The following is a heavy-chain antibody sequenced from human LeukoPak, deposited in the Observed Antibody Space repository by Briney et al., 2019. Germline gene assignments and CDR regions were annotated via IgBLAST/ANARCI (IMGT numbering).Heavy chain of an antibody. CDR2: IYSGGST. D-gene: IGHD3-10*01. Sequence: PGGSLRLSCAASGFTVSSNHMSWVRQAPGKGLEWVSVIYSGGSTDYADSVKGRFTISRDNSKTTLYLQMNSLRAEDAAVYYCASGSGSYRTPYYYMDVWGTGTTVTVSS. CDR1: GFTVSSNH. J-gene: IGHJ6*03. V-gene: IGHV3-53*01. CDR3: ASGSGSYRTPYYYMDV.